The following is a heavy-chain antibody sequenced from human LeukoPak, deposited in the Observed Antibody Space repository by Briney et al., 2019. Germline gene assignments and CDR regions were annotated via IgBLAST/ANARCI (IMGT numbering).Heavy chain of an antibody. CDR2: SYSGNTT. CDR3: ATYSSGRRGYYFDS. D-gene: IGHD6-19*01. Sequence: GGSLRLSCAASGFTVSSNYMSWVRQAPGRGLEWVAISYSGNTTYCADSVRGRFTISRDKSKNRLHLQMNSLRAEDTAVYYCATYSSGRRGYYFDSWGQGTLVTVSS. CDR1: GFTVSSNY. V-gene: IGHV3-66*01. J-gene: IGHJ4*02.